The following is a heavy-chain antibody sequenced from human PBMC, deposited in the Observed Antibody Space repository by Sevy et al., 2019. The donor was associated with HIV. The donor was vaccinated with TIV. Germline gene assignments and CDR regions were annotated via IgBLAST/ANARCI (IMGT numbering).Heavy chain of an antibody. CDR2: ISPFSGDT. CDR1: GYVFASYG. V-gene: IGHV1-18*01. D-gene: IGHD2-8*01. CDR3: ARGKYCTNGVCYHYFDY. J-gene: IGHJ4*02. Sequence: ASVKVSCKAFGYVFASYGISWVRQAPGQGLEWMGWISPFSGDTKYAQKFQGRVTMTTDTSTSTAYMELRSLRSDDTAVYYCARGKYCTNGVCYHYFDYWGQGTLVTVSS.